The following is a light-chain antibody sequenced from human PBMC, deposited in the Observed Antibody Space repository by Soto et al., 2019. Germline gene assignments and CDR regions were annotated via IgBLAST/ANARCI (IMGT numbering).Light chain of an antibody. CDR2: GAS. CDR3: QQYGSSGT. J-gene: IGKJ1*01. V-gene: IGKV3-20*01. Sequence: EIVMTQSPATLSVSPGGRATLSCRASQSISDTLAWYQQKPGQAPRLLIYGASNRATGIPDRFSGGGSGTVFTLTISRLDPEDFAVYYCQQYGSSGTLGQGTKVDIK. CDR1: QSISDT.